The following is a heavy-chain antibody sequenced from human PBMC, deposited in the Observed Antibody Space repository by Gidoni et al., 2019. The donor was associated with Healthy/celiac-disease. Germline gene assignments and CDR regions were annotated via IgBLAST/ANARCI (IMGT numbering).Heavy chain of an antibody. Sequence: QVQLVESGGGVVQPGRSLRLSCAASGFTFSSYARHWVRQAPGKGLEWVAVISYDGSNKYYADSVKGRFTISRDNAKNTLYLQMNSLRAEDTAVYYCARDYNSGWSYYYYYYMDVWGKGTTVTVSS. V-gene: IGHV3-30-3*01. CDR2: ISYDGSNK. D-gene: IGHD6-19*01. J-gene: IGHJ6*03. CDR1: GFTFSSYA. CDR3: ARDYNSGWSYYYYYYMDV.